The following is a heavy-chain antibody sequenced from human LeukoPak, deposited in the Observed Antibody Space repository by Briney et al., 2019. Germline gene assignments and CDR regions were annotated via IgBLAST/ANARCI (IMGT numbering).Heavy chain of an antibody. CDR1: GFSFDDYA. D-gene: IGHD2-21*01. Sequence: GGSLRLSCAASGFSFDDYAMHWVRQAAGKGLEWVSGVSWNSGSIDYADSVKGRFPISRDNAKNSLYLQMNSLRAEDMALYYCAKDSSPHITYYFDYWGQGTLVTVSS. CDR3: AKDSSPHITYYFDY. CDR2: VSWNSGSI. V-gene: IGHV3-9*03. J-gene: IGHJ4*02.